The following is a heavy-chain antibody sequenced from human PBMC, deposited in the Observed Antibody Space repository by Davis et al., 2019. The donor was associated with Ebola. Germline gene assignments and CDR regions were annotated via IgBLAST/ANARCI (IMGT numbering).Heavy chain of an antibody. CDR2: ISSSSSYI. J-gene: IGHJ6*02. D-gene: IGHD4-17*01. CDR1: GFTFSSYS. V-gene: IGHV3-21*05. CDR3: ARDLATVTSYYYYGMDV. Sequence: GESLKISCAASGFTFSSYSMNWVRQAPGKGLEWVSYISSSSSYIYYADSVKGRFTISRDNSKNTLYLQMNSLRAEDTAVYYCARDLATVTSYYYYGMDVWGQGTTVTVSS.